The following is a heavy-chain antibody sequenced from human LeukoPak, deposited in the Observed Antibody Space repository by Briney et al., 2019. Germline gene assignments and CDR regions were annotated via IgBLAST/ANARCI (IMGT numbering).Heavy chain of an antibody. J-gene: IGHJ6*03. CDR3: ARGLGDLEWLSYYYYMDV. D-gene: IGHD3-3*01. CDR2: IYYSGST. Sequence: SETLSLTCTVSGGSISSYYWSWIRQPPGKGLEWIGYIYYSGSTNYNPSLKSRVTISVDTSKNQFSLKLSSVTAADTAVYYCARGLGDLEWLSYYYYMDVWGKGTTVTVSS. CDR1: GGSISSYY. V-gene: IGHV4-59*01.